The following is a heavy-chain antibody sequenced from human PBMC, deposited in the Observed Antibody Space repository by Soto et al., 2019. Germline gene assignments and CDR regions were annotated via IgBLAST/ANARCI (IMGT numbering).Heavy chain of an antibody. Sequence: SETLSLTCTVSGGSINSGDYYWSWIRQPPGKGLEWIGYINYSGTTYYKPSLKSRVTISVDTSKNQFSLRLSSVTAADTAVYYCGRYDKYGTSAIDYWGRGTLVPVSS. CDR1: GGSINSGDYY. V-gene: IGHV4-30-4*01. J-gene: IGHJ4*02. D-gene: IGHD2-8*02. CDR2: INYSGTT. CDR3: GRYDKYGTSAIDY.